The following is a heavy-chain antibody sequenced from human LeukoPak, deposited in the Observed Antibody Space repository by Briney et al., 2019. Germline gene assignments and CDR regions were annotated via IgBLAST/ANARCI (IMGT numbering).Heavy chain of an antibody. V-gene: IGHV5-51*01. CDR2: IYPGDSDT. CDR1: GYSFTSYW. J-gene: IGHJ3*02. CDR3: ARGTMPYCSSTSCYSLGAFDI. D-gene: IGHD2-2*01. Sequence: GESLKISCKGSGYSFTSYWIGWVRQMPGKGLEWMGIIYPGDSDTRYSPSFQGQVTISADKSISTAYLQWSSLKASDTAMYYCARGTMPYCSSTSCYSLGAFDIWGQGTMVTVSS.